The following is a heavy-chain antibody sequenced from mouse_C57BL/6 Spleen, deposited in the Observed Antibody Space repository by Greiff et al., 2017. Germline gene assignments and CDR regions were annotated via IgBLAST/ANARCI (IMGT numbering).Heavy chain of an antibody. CDR1: GYAFSSYW. CDR2: IYPGDGDT. Sequence: VKLMESGAELVKPGASVKISCKASGYAFSSYWMNWVKQRPGKGLEWIGQIYPGDGDTNYNGKFKGKATLTADKSSSTAYMQLSSLTSEDSAVYFCATFYYSNLDYWGQGTSVTVSS. CDR3: ATFYYSNLDY. D-gene: IGHD2-5*01. V-gene: IGHV1-80*01. J-gene: IGHJ4*01.